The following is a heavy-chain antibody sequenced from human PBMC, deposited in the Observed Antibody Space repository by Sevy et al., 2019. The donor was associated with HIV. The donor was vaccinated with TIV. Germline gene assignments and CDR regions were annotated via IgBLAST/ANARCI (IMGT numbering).Heavy chain of an antibody. CDR2: INPISGGT. J-gene: IGHJ6*02. V-gene: IGHV1-2*06. CDR3: ARAQTDFWMGGMYV. CDR1: GYAFTGYW. Sequence: ASVKVSCKTSGYAFTGYWIHWVRQAPGQGLEWMGRINPISGGTDDSHKFQGRVIMTRDTSISTAYLEVRRLTSDDTAVYYCARAQTDFWMGGMYVWGQGATVTVSS. D-gene: IGHD3-3*01.